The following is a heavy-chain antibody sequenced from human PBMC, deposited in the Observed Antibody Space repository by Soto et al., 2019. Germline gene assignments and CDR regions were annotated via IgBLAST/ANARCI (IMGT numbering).Heavy chain of an antibody. J-gene: IGHJ4*02. D-gene: IGHD3-9*01. CDR1: GFPFSSYW. Sequence: EVQLVESGGDLDQRGGSLRLSCAASGFPFSSYWMHWVRHTQGKGLDWVARISGDGVTTYYADSVTGRFTVSRDNAKNALSLQISGLRAEHAAVYYCARQYYVLLTVYYTDYWGQGTLVSVSS. CDR2: ISGDGVTT. V-gene: IGHV3-74*01. CDR3: ARQYYVLLTVYYTDY.